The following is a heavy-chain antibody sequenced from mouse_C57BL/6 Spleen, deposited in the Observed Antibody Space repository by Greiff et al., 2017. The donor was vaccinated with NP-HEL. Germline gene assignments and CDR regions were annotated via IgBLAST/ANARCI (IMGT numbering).Heavy chain of an antibody. CDR3: ARSDDYDVYWYFDV. CDR1: GYSITSDY. J-gene: IGHJ1*03. Sequence: VQLKQSGPGLAKPSQTLSLTCSVTGYSITSDYWNWIRKFPGNKLEYMGYISYSGSTYYNPSLKSRISITRDTSKNQYYLQLNSVTTEDTATYYCARSDDYDVYWYFDVWGTGTTVTVSS. V-gene: IGHV3-8*01. D-gene: IGHD2-4*01. CDR2: ISYSGST.